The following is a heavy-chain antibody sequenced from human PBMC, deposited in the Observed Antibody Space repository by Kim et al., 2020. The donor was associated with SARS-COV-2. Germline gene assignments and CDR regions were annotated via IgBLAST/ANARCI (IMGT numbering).Heavy chain of an antibody. J-gene: IGHJ6*03. V-gene: IGHV4-34*01. Sequence: SETLSLTCAVYGGSLSGYYWSWIRQPPGKGLEWIGEINHSGSTNYNPSLKSRVTISVDTSKNQFSLKLSSVTAADTAVYYCARGFTDYGDFYYYYYYMDVWGKGTTVTVSS. CDR3: ARGFTDYGDFYYYYYYMDV. CDR2: INHSGST. D-gene: IGHD4-17*01. CDR1: GGSLSGYY.